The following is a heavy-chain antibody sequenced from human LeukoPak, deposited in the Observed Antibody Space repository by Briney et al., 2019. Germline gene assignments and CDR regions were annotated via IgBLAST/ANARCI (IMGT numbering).Heavy chain of an antibody. Sequence: SETLSLTCTVSGGSISSYYWSWIRQPAGKGLEWIGRIYTSGSTNYNPSLKSRVTMFVDTSKNQFSLKLSSVTAADTAVYYCARGLTIFGVVQGRNWFDPWGQGTLVTVSS. CDR3: ARGLTIFGVVQGRNWFDP. J-gene: IGHJ5*02. V-gene: IGHV4-4*07. CDR1: GGSISSYY. CDR2: IYTSGST. D-gene: IGHD3-3*01.